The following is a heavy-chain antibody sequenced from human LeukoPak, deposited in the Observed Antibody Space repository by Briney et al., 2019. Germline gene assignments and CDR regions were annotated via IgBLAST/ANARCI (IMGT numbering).Heavy chain of an antibody. Sequence: PGGSLRLSCAASGFTFSSYSMNWVRQAPGKGLEWVSSISSSSSYIYYADSVKGRFTISRDNAKNSLYLQMNSLRAEDTAVYYCARDFYHDSSGSSLDYWGQGTLVTVSS. CDR3: ARDFYHDSSGSSLDY. CDR2: ISSSSSYI. D-gene: IGHD3-22*01. V-gene: IGHV3-21*01. J-gene: IGHJ4*02. CDR1: GFTFSSYS.